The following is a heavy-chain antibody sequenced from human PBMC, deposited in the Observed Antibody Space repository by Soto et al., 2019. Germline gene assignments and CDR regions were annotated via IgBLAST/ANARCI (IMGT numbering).Heavy chain of an antibody. Sequence: EVPLEESGGGLVQPGGSLRLSCAASGFTFSAYSMNWARQAPGKGLEWISYITASSDTIFYADSVKGRFTIPRDNAKNSLYLQMHSLRDEDTAVYYCARDNGMAGSFDPWGQGTLVTVSS. D-gene: IGHD2-8*01. CDR2: ITASSDTI. J-gene: IGHJ5*02. V-gene: IGHV3-48*02. CDR1: GFTFSAYS. CDR3: ARDNGMAGSFDP.